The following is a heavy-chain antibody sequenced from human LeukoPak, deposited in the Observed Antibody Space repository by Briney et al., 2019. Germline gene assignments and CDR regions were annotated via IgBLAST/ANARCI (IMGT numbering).Heavy chain of an antibody. Sequence: GGSLRLSCAASGFTFSTYAMSWVRQAPGKGLEWLSAIGGSDGSTYYADSVKGRFTISRDTSKNTLYLQMNSLRAEDTAVYYCTKGGGIFDYWGQGTLVTVSS. CDR1: GFTFSTYA. V-gene: IGHV3-23*01. CDR2: IGGSDGST. J-gene: IGHJ4*02. D-gene: IGHD3-16*01. CDR3: TKGGGIFDY.